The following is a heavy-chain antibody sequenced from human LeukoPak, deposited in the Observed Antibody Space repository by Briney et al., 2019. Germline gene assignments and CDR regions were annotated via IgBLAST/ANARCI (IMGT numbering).Heavy chain of an antibody. V-gene: IGHV3-48*03. CDR3: AGTITLYYYGMDV. Sequence: AGGSLRLSCAASGFTFSSYEMNWLRQAPGKGLEGVSYISSSGSTIYYADAVKGRFTISRDNAKNSLYLQMNSLRAEDTAVYYCAGTITLYYYGMDVWGQGTTVTVSS. CDR2: ISSSGSTI. J-gene: IGHJ6*02. D-gene: IGHD5-24*01. CDR1: GFTFSSYE.